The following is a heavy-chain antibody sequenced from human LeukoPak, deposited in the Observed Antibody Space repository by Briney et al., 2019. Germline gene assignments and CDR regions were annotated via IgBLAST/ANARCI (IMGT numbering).Heavy chain of an antibody. J-gene: IGHJ5*02. CDR2: IYPGDSDT. CDR3: ASIRSIDGNWFDP. Sequence: GESLKISCKGSGYSFTSYRIGWVRQMPGKGLEWMGIIYPGDSDTRYSPSFQGQVTISADKSISTAYLQWSSLKASDTAMYYCASIRSIDGNWFDPWGQGTLVTVSS. V-gene: IGHV5-51*01. CDR1: GYSFTSYR. D-gene: IGHD6-6*01.